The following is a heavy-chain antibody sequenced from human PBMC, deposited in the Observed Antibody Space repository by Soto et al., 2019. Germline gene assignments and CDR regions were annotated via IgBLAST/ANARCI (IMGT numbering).Heavy chain of an antibody. CDR1: GGSISSGGYY. J-gene: IGHJ4*02. CDR3: ARVDITIFGVVIGPIDY. CDR2: IYYSGST. Sequence: SETLSLTCTVSGGSISSGGYYWSWIRQHPGKGLEWIGYIYYSGSTYYNPSLKGRVTISVDTAKNQFSLKLSSVTAADTAVYYCARVDITIFGVVIGPIDYWGQGTLVTVSS. D-gene: IGHD3-3*01. V-gene: IGHV4-31*03.